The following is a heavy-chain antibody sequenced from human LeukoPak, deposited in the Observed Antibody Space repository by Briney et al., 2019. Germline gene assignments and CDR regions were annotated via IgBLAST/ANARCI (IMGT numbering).Heavy chain of an antibody. Sequence: GGSLRLSCAASGFTFSSNAMHWVRQAPGKGLEWVAVISNDGSNKYYADSVKGRITISRDNSKNTLFLQMNSLRPEDTAVYHCAKDYSGNYYKGFDYWGQGTLVTVSS. J-gene: IGHJ4*02. CDR3: AKDYSGNYYKGFDY. V-gene: IGHV3-30-3*01. CDR2: ISNDGSNK. D-gene: IGHD1-26*01. CDR1: GFTFSSNA.